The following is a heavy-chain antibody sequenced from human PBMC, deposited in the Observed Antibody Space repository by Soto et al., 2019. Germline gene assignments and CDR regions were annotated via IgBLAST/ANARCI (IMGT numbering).Heavy chain of an antibody. D-gene: IGHD6-19*01. CDR2: ISAYNGNT. Sequence: QVQLVQSGAEVKKPGASVKVSCKASGYTFTSYGISWVRQAPGQGLEWMGWISAYNGNTNYAQKLQGRVTMTTDTSTRTAYMELRSLRSDDTAVYYCARIKEIAVAGPTRYGMDVWGQGTTVTVSS. CDR3: ARIKEIAVAGPTRYGMDV. J-gene: IGHJ6*02. CDR1: GYTFTSYG. V-gene: IGHV1-18*01.